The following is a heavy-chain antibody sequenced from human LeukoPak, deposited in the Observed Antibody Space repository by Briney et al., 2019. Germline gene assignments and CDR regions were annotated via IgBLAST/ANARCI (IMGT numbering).Heavy chain of an antibody. Sequence: PGGSRRLSXAASGFTFSSYWMSWVRQAPGKGLEWVANIKQDGSEKYYVDSVKGRFTISRDNAKNSLYLQMNSLRAEDTAVYYCARDPDYGDYVNDFDYWGQGTLVTVSS. CDR2: IKQDGSEK. J-gene: IGHJ4*02. V-gene: IGHV3-7*01. D-gene: IGHD4-17*01. CDR1: GFTFSSYW. CDR3: ARDPDYGDYVNDFDY.